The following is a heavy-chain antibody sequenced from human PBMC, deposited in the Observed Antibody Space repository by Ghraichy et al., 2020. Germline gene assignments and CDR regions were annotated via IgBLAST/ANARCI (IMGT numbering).Heavy chain of an antibody. Sequence: SQTLSLTCAISGDSVSSNSAAWNWVRQSPSRGLEWRGRTYYRSKWFNDYAVSVKSRITITPDTSKNQFSLHLNSVTPEDTAVYFCAAGSSFTSWGQGTLVTVSS. D-gene: IGHD6-6*01. CDR1: GDSVSSNSAA. CDR2: TYYRSKWFN. V-gene: IGHV6-1*01. CDR3: AAGSSFTS. J-gene: IGHJ5*02.